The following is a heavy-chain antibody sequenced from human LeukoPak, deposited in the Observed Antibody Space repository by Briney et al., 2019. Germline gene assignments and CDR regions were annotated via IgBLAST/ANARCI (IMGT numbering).Heavy chain of an antibody. Sequence: GGSLRLSCAASGFTFSDYYMSWIRQAPGKGLEWVSYISSSGSTIYYADSVKGRFTISRDNAKNSLYLQMNSLRAEDTAVYYCARDGRNYDSSGYYWNGMDVWGQGTTVTVSS. CDR1: GFTFSDYY. CDR3: ARDGRNYDSSGYYWNGMDV. V-gene: IGHV3-11*04. CDR2: ISSSGSTI. D-gene: IGHD3-22*01. J-gene: IGHJ6*02.